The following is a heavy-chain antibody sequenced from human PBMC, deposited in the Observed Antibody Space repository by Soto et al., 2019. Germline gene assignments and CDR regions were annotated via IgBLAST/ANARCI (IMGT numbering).Heavy chain of an antibody. D-gene: IGHD1-26*01. CDR1: GFTFSSYS. V-gene: IGHV3-66*01. Sequence: GGSLRLSCAASGFTFSSYSMNWVRQAPGKGLEWVSVIYSGGSTYYADSVKGRFTISRDNSKNTLYLQMNSLRAEDTAVYYCARGGSLYWYFDLWGRGTLVTVSS. CDR2: IYSGGST. J-gene: IGHJ2*01. CDR3: ARGGSLYWYFDL.